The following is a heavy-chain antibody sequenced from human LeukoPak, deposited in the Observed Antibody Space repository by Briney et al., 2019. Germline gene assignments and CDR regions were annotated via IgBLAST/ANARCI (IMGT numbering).Heavy chain of an antibody. CDR2: ISSSSTYI. D-gene: IGHD6-13*01. J-gene: IGHJ5*02. Sequence: GGSLRLSCAASGFTFSSYTMNWVRQAPGKGLEWVSSISSSSTYINYADSVKGRFTISRDNAKNSLYLQMNSLRAEDTAVYYCATSNSSSWYFDWFDPWGQGTLVTVSS. V-gene: IGHV3-21*01. CDR3: ATSNSSSWYFDWFDP. CDR1: GFTFSSYT.